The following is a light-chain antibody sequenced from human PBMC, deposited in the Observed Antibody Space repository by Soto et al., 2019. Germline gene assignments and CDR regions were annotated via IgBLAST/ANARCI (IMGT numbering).Light chain of an antibody. CDR3: QQGYGTPFT. CDR1: QGISSY. J-gene: IGKJ5*01. CDR2: AAS. V-gene: IGKV1-9*01. Sequence: DIQLTQSPSFLSASVGDRVTITCRASQGISSYLAWYQQKPGKAPKLLIYAASTLQSGVPLRFSGSGSGTSFTLSISSLQPEDTATYYCQQGYGTPFTFGQGTRLEI.